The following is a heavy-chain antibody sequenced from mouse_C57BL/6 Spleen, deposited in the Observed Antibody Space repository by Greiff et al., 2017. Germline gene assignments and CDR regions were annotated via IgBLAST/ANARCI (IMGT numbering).Heavy chain of an antibody. Sequence: VQLQQPGAELVKPGASVKMSCKASGYTFTSYSITWVKQRPGQGLEWIGDIYPGGGSTKYNEKFKSKATLTADTSSSTAYLQLSRLTSEDAAVYYGVIYYYGSNFAYWGKGTLVTVSA. J-gene: IGHJ3*01. CDR2: IYPGGGST. CDR1: GYTFTSYS. D-gene: IGHD1-1*01. V-gene: IGHV1-55*01. CDR3: VIYYYGSNFAY.